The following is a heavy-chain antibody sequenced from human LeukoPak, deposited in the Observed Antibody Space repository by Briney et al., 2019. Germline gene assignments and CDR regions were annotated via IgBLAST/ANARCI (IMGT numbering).Heavy chain of an antibody. CDR2: IIPIFGTA. J-gene: IGHJ4*02. V-gene: IGHV1-69*06. CDR3: ARDLYGSGRQTVLAY. CDR1: GGTFSSYA. D-gene: IGHD3-10*01. Sequence: SVKVSCKASGGTFSSYAISWVRQAPGQGLEWMGGIIPIFGTANYAQKFQGRVTITADKSTSTAYMELSSLRSEDTAVYYCARDLYGSGRQTVLAYWGQGTLVTVSS.